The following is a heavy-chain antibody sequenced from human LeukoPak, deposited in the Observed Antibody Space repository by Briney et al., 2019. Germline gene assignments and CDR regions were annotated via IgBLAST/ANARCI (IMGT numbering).Heavy chain of an antibody. CDR3: ARGGNYGGNSGYYYYMDV. Sequence: SETLSLTCAVSGGSISSSNWWSWVRQPPGKGLEWIGEIYHSGSTNYNPSLKSRVTISVDKSKNQFSLKLSSVTAADTAVYYCARGGNYGGNSGYYYYMDVWGKGTTVTVSS. J-gene: IGHJ6*03. CDR1: GGSISSSNW. V-gene: IGHV4-4*02. D-gene: IGHD4-23*01. CDR2: IYHSGST.